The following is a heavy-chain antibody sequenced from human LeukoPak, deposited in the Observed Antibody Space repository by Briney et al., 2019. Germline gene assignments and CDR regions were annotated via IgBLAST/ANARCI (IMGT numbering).Heavy chain of an antibody. Sequence: ASVKVSCKASGYTFTGYYMHWVRQAPGQGLEWMGWINPNSGGTNYAQKFQGRVTMTRDTSISTAYMELSRLRSDDTAVYYCARGGGSYSGFDYYYYGMDVWGQGTTVTVSS. J-gene: IGHJ6*02. CDR2: INPNSGGT. D-gene: IGHD5-12*01. CDR3: ARGGGSYSGFDYYYYGMDV. V-gene: IGHV1-2*02. CDR1: GYTFTGYY.